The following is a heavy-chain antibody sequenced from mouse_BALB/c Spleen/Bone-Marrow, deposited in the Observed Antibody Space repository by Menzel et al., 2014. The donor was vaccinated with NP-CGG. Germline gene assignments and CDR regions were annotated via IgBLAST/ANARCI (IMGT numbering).Heavy chain of an antibody. D-gene: IGHD2-14*01. Sequence: VQLQQSGADLVKPGASVKLSCTASGFNIKDTYINWVRQRPEQGLEWIGRMDPANGNNKYDPKFQGKATITADTSSNTAYLQLSSLTSEDTVVYYYARDRRWYLDVWGAGTTVTVSS. CDR1: GFNIKDTY. J-gene: IGHJ1*01. CDR3: ARDRRWYLDV. CDR2: MDPANGNN. V-gene: IGHV14-3*02.